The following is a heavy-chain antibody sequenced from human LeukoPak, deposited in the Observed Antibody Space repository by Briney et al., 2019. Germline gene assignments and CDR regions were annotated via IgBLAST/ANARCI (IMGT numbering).Heavy chain of an antibody. CDR1: GXTFNSYS. Sequence: GGSLRLSCAASGXTFNSYSMNWVRRAPGKGLEWVSYISSGSSTIYYADSVKGRFTISRDNAKNSLYLQMNSLRDEDTAVYYCARGLVSAFDCWGQGTLVTVSS. J-gene: IGHJ4*02. CDR2: ISSGSSTI. V-gene: IGHV3-48*02. D-gene: IGHD2-8*01. CDR3: ARGLVSAFDC.